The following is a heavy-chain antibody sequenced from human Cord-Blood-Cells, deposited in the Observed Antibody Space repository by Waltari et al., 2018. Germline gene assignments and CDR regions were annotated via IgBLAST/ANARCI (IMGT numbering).Heavy chain of an antibody. Sequence: EVQLVESGGGLVQPGGSLRLPCAASGFTFRSYSMNWVRQATGKGLEWVSYISSSSSTIYYADSVKGRFTISRDNAKNSLYLQMNSLRDEDTAVYYCASSSIAARPAFDYWGQGTLVTVSS. CDR2: ISSSSSTI. V-gene: IGHV3-48*02. CDR3: ASSSIAARPAFDY. CDR1: GFTFRSYS. J-gene: IGHJ4*02. D-gene: IGHD6-6*01.